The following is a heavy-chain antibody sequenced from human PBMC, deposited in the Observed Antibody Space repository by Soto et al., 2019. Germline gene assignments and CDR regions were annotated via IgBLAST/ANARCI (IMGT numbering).Heavy chain of an antibody. CDR3: ARGPYYYGMDV. Sequence: QVQLQQWGAGLLKPSETLSLTCAVYGGSFSGYYWSWIRQPPGKGLEWIGEINHSGSTNYNPSLKSRVTISVDTSKNQFSLKLSSVTAADTAVYYCARGPYYYGMDVWGQGTTVTVSS. J-gene: IGHJ6*02. CDR1: GGSFSGYY. V-gene: IGHV4-34*01. CDR2: INHSGST.